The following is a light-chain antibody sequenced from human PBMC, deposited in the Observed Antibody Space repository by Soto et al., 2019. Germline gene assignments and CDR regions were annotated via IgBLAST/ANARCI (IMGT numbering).Light chain of an antibody. Sequence: QSVLTQPPSASGTPGQRVTISCSGSYSNVETNYVYWYQQVPGTAPKLLIYTNDQRPSGVPDRFSASKSGTSASLAISGLLSEDEADYFCSATDDSLGGPVFGGGTKVTVL. J-gene: IGLJ2*01. CDR2: TND. CDR1: YSNVETNY. CDR3: SATDDSLGGPV. V-gene: IGLV1-47*02.